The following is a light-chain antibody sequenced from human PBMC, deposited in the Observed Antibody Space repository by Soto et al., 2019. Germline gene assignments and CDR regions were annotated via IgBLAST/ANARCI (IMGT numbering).Light chain of an antibody. V-gene: IGKV1-9*01. CDR3: QQLNSYSYT. J-gene: IGKJ2*01. Sequence: DIQLTQSPSFLAASVGDRVTITCRASQGIASFLAWYQHKPGKAPKLLIYSATTLQTGVLSRFSGSRFGPEFTLTISSLQPEDFASYYCQQLNSYSYTFDQETKLAIK. CDR2: SAT. CDR1: QGIASF.